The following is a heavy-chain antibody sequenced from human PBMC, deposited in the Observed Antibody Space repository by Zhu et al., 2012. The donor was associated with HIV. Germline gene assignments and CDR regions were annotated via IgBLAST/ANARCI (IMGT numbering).Heavy chain of an antibody. J-gene: IGHJ3*02. CDR2: ISGSGGST. CDR3: AKDVSLPSAPWELLSHHDAFDI. CDR1: GFTFSSYA. V-gene: IGHV3-23*01. Sequence: EVQLLESGGGLVQPGGSLRLSCAASGFTFSSYAMSWVRQAPGKGLEWVSAISGSGGSTYYADSVKGRFTISRDNSKNTLYLQMNSLRAEDTAVYYCAKDVSLPSAPWELLSHHDAFDIWGQGTMVTVSS. D-gene: IGHD1-26*01.